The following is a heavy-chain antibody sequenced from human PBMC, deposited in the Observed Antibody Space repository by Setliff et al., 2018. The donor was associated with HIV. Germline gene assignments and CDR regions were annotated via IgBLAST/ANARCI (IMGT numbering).Heavy chain of an antibody. V-gene: IGHV1-69*10. CDR2: IIPILGIT. CDR1: GYTFTSYY. CDR3: ARSSYDILTGYYKALEY. D-gene: IGHD3-9*01. J-gene: IGHJ4*02. Sequence: ASVKVSCKASGYTFTSYYMHWVRQAPGQGLEWMGGIIPILGITNYAQKFQGRVTISADKSTSTVSMELSSLRSGDTAVYHCARSSYDILTGYYKALEYWGQGTLVTVSS.